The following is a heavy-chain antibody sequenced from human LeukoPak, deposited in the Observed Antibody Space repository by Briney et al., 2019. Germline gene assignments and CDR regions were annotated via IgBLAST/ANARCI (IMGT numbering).Heavy chain of an antibody. J-gene: IGHJ4*02. CDR1: GFTLSSYG. V-gene: IGHV3-33*06. Sequence: GRSLRLSCAASGFTLSSYGMHWVRQAPGKGLEWVAVIWYDGSNKYYADSVKGRFTISRDNSKNTLYLQMNSLRAEDTAVYYCAKEVDDSSTYYFDYWGQGTLVTVSS. CDR2: IWYDGSNK. CDR3: AKEVDDSSTYYFDY. D-gene: IGHD2/OR15-2a*01.